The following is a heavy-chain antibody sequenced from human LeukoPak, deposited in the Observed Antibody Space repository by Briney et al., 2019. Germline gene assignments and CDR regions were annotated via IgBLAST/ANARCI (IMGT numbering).Heavy chain of an antibody. J-gene: IGHJ4*02. D-gene: IGHD1-26*01. Sequence: PSQTLSLTCTVSGGSISSGGYYWSWIRQPPGKGLEWIGYIYHSGSTYYNPSLKSRVTISVDRSKNQFSLKLSSVIAADTAVYYCARDNVGATNSFDYWGQGTLVTVPS. CDR1: GGSISSGGYY. CDR2: IYHSGST. CDR3: ARDNVGATNSFDY. V-gene: IGHV4-30-2*01.